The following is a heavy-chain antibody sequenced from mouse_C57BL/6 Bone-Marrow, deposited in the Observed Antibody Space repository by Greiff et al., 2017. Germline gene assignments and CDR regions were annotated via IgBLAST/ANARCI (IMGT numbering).Heavy chain of an antibody. V-gene: IGHV5-16*01. CDR1: GFTFSDYY. CDR2: INYDGSST. CDR3: ARDDWEGAFDY. D-gene: IGHD4-1*01. J-gene: IGHJ2*01. Sequence: EVMLVESEGGLVQPGSSMKLSCTASGFTFSDYYMAWVRQVPEKGLEWVANINYDGSSTYYLDSLKSRFIISRDNAKNILYLQMSSLKSEDTATYYCARDDWEGAFDYWGQGTTLTVSS.